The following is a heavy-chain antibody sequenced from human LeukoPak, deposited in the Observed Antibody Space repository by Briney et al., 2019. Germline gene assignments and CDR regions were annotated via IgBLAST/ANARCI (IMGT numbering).Heavy chain of an antibody. V-gene: IGHV3-43*02. J-gene: IGHJ5*02. Sequence: GGSLRLSCVVSGFTLNDYALHWVRHAPGKGLEWISLISGDGDSTYYADSVKGRFTISRDNSKNSLYLQMSSLRAEDTALYYCTKGVRSGTYYSCFDPWGQGTLVTVSS. CDR2: ISGDGDST. D-gene: IGHD4-11*01. CDR3: TKGVRSGTYYSCFDP. CDR1: GFTLNDYA.